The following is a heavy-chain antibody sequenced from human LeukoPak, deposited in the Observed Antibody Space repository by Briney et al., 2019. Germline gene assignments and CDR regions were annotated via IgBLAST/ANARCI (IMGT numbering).Heavy chain of an antibody. V-gene: IGHV4-59*01. CDR1: GGSISSYY. CDR2: IYYSGST. CDR3: ARGPRVSGYYYDFDY. Sequence: SETLSLTCTVSGGSISSYYWSWIRQPPGKGLEWIGYIYYSGSTNYNPSLKSRVTISVDTSKNQFSLKLTSVTAADTAVYYCARGPRVSGYYYDFDYWGQGTLVTVSS. D-gene: IGHD3-22*01. J-gene: IGHJ4*02.